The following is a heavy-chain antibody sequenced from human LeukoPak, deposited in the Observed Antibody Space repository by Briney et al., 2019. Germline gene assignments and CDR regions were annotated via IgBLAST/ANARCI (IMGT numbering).Heavy chain of an antibody. J-gene: IGHJ4*02. D-gene: IGHD3-10*01. CDR2: IYYGGST. V-gene: IGHV4-38-2*02. CDR1: GYSISSSYY. Sequence: SETLSLTCTVSGYSISSSYYWDWIRQPPGKGLEWIGSIYYGGSTYYNPSLKSRVTISVDTSKNHLSLKVTSVTAADTAVYYCASDEEINWFFYWGQGTVVTVSS. CDR3: ASDEEINWFFY.